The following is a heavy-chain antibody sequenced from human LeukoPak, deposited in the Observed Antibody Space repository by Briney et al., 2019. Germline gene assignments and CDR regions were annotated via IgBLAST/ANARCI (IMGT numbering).Heavy chain of an antibody. CDR3: ARDRDSGDYTAAPGDY. V-gene: IGHV3-48*02. Sequence: RAGGSPRLSCAASGFTFSSYSMNWVRQAPGKGLEWISYISSSGSTINYADSVKGRFTISRDSAKNSLYLQMNSLRDEDTAVYYCARDRDSGDYTAAPGDYWGQGTLVTVSS. CDR2: ISSSGSTI. D-gene: IGHD4-17*01. CDR1: GFTFSSYS. J-gene: IGHJ4*02.